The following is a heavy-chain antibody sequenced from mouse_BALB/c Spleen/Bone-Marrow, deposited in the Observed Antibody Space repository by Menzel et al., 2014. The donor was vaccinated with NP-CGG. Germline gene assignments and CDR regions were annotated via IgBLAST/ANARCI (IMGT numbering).Heavy chain of an antibody. J-gene: IGHJ2*01. V-gene: IGHV5-15*02. Sequence: EVQRVESGGGVVQPGGSRKLSCAASGFNFSDYGMAWVRLAPGKGPEWVAFISNLAYSIYYADTVTGRFTISRENAKNTLYLEMGSLRFEDTAMYYCTRDRGYDGGYYFDYWGQGTTLTVSS. D-gene: IGHD2-2*01. CDR1: GFNFSDYG. CDR3: TRDRGYDGGYYFDY. CDR2: ISNLAYSI.